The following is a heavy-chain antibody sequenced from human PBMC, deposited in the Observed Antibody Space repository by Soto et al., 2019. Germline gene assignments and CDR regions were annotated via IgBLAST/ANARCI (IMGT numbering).Heavy chain of an antibody. CDR1: GGSISSGGYY. CDR3: ARRTADSYGDYPYYFDY. Sequence: QVQLQESGPGLVKPSQTLSLTCTVSGGSISSGGYYWSWIRQHPGKGLEWIGYIYYSGSTYYNPSLKSRVTISVXTSQNXXSLKLSSVTAADTAVYYCARRTADSYGDYPYYFDYWGQGTLVTVSS. V-gene: IGHV4-31*03. J-gene: IGHJ4*02. D-gene: IGHD4-17*01. CDR2: IYYSGST.